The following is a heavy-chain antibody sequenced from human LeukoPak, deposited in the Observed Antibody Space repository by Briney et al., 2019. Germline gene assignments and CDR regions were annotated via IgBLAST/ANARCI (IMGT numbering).Heavy chain of an antibody. D-gene: IGHD6-6*01. CDR3: VKGGQYSSSGLDY. CDR2: ISRKGGNT. CDR1: GFTFSSYA. Sequence: PGGALRLSCSASGFTFSSYAMHWVRQAPGKGLEYVSAISRKGGNTYYADSVKGRFTISRDNSKSTVYLQMSSLRAEDTAVYYCVKGGQYSSSGLDYWGQGTLVTVSS. J-gene: IGHJ4*02. V-gene: IGHV3-64D*09.